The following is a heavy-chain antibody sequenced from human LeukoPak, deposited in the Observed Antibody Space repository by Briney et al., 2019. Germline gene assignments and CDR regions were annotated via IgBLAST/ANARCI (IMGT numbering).Heavy chain of an antibody. CDR3: ARDYGGNSGGAFDP. CDR1: GGTFSSYA. V-gene: IGHV1-69*05. CDR2: IIPIFGTA. J-gene: IGHJ5*02. D-gene: IGHD4-23*01. Sequence: ASVKVSCKASGGTFSSYAISWVRQAPGQGLEWMGGIIPIFGTANYAQEFQGRVTITTDESTSTAYMELSSLRSEDTAVYYCARDYGGNSGGAFDPWGQGTLVTVSS.